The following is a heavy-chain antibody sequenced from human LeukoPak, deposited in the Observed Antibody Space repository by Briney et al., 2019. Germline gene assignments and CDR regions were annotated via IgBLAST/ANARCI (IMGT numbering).Heavy chain of an antibody. CDR3: AKVFDFWSGYYAFDI. D-gene: IGHD3-3*01. CDR2: LSGSGGST. CDR1: GFTFSSHG. J-gene: IGHJ3*02. Sequence: GGSLRLSCAASGFTFSSHGMSWVRQAPGKGLEWVSALSGSGGSTHYADSVKGRFTISRDNSKNTLYLQMNSLRAEDTAVYYCAKVFDFWSGYYAFDIWGQGTMVTVSS. V-gene: IGHV3-23*01.